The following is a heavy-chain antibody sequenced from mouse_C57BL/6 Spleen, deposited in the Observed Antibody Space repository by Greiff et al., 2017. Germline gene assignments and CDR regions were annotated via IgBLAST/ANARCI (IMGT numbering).Heavy chain of an antibody. D-gene: IGHD1-1*01. CDR1: GYTFTSYG. Sequence: QVQLQQSGAELARPGASVKLSCKASGYTFTSYGISWVKQSTGQGLELIGEINPRSGNTYYHEKFKGKATLTADKSSSTAYMGIRSLTSEDSAVYFCARVGGSSFWFDYWGQGTTLTVSS. V-gene: IGHV1-81*01. J-gene: IGHJ2*01. CDR2: INPRSGNT. CDR3: ARVGGSSFWFDY.